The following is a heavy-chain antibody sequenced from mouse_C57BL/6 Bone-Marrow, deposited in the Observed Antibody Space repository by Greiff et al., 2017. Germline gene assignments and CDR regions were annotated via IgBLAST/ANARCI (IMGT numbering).Heavy chain of an antibody. V-gene: IGHV1-64*01. CDR2: IPPNSGST. Sequence: VQLQQPGAELVKPGASVKLSCKASGYTFTSYWMHWVKQRPGQGLEWIGRIPPNSGSTNYNAKFKSKATLTVDKSSSTAYMQLISRTSEYSAVYYCATTVVPFDVWGTGTTVTVSS. CDR1: GYTFTSYW. J-gene: IGHJ1*03. D-gene: IGHD1-1*01. CDR3: ATTVVPFDV.